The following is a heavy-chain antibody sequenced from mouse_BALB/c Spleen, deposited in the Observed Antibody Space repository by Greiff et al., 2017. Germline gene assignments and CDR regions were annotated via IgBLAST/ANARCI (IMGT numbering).Heavy chain of an antibody. J-gene: IGHJ1*01. CDR1: GFTFSSFG. CDR3: ARSGSSPCWYFDV. D-gene: IGHD1-1*01. CDR2: ISSGSSTI. V-gene: IGHV5-17*02. Sequence: DVKLVESGGGLVQPGGSRKLSCAASGFTFSSFGMHWVRQAPEKGLEWVAYISSGSSTIYYADTVKGRFTISRDNPKNTLFLQMTSLRSEDTALYYCARSGSSPCWYFDVWGAGTTVTVSS.